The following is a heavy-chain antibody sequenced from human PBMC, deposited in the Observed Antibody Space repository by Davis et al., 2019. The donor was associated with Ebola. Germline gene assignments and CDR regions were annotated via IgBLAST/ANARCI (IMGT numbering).Heavy chain of an antibody. J-gene: IGHJ4*02. CDR1: GGSISSYY. CDR3: ARAGRGYNWNYED. Sequence: SETLSLTCTVPGGSISSYYWSWIRQPPGKGLEWIGYIYYSGSTNYNPSLKSRVTISVDTSKNQFSLKPSSVTAADTAVYYCARAGRGYNWNYEDWGQGTLVTVSS. V-gene: IGHV4-59*01. CDR2: IYYSGST. D-gene: IGHD1-7*01.